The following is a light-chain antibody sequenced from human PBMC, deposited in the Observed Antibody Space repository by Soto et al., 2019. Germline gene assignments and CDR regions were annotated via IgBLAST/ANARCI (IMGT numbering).Light chain of an antibody. CDR1: QDIAIY. CDR2: AAS. CDR3: QQLRKYPST. V-gene: IGKV1-9*01. J-gene: IGKJ4*01. Sequence: IQLTQSPSSLSASVGDRVTITCRASQDIAIYLAWYQQKPGEAPKLLIYAASTLYGGVPSRFSGSGAGTDFALTITSLQAEDFATYYCQQLRKYPSTFGGGTKGEIK.